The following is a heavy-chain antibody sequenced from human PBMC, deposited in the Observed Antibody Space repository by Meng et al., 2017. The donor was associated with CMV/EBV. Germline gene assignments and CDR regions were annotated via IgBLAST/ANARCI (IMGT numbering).Heavy chain of an antibody. CDR2: IIPILGIA. CDR3: ATGYSPEWYYYGMDV. CDR1: GGTFSSYA. Sequence: SVKVSCKASGGTFSSYAISWVRQAPGQGLEWMGGIIPILGIANYAQKFQGRVAITADKSTSTAYMELSSVRSEDTAVYYCATGYSPEWYYYGMDVWGQGTTVTVSS. D-gene: IGHD5-18*01. J-gene: IGHJ6*02. V-gene: IGHV1-69*10.